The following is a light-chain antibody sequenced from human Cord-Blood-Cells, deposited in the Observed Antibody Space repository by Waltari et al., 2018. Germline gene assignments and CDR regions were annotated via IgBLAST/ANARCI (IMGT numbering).Light chain of an antibody. V-gene: IGKV3-15*01. J-gene: IGKJ1*01. CDR2: GAS. Sequence: EIVMTQSPATLSVSPGERATLSCRASQSVSSNLAWNQQKPGKASRLLIYGASTRATGIPARFSGSGSGTEFTLTISSLQSEDFAVYYCQQYNNWPRTFGQGTKVEIK. CDR3: QQYNNWPRT. CDR1: QSVSSN.